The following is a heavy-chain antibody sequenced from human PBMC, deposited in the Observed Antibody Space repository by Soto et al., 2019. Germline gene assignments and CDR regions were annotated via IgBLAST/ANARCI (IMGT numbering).Heavy chain of an antibody. CDR3: AKDRHPDGLWTFDS. V-gene: IGHV3-23*01. CDR1: GFSFSGYT. Sequence: PGVSLRLPCAVAGFSFSGYTWNLVRTTPGKGLEWVSGIKRGGGTTYYADSAKRRSTISRDNSKNILYLQMNSPRAENTAVCYCAKDRHPDGLWTFDSWGKGPLVTAPQ. CDR2: IKRGGGTT. D-gene: IGHD3-3*01. J-gene: IGHJ4*02.